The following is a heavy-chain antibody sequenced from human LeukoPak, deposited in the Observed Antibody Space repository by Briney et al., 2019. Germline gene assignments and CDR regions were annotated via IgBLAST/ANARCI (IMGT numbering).Heavy chain of an antibody. D-gene: IGHD6-13*01. CDR1: GYTFTGYY. CDR3: ARDFGEIAAAGTSASGGWFDP. V-gene: IGHV1-2*02. Sequence: ASVKVSCKASGYTFTGYYMHWVRQAPGQGLEWMGWINPNSGGTNYAQKFQGRVTMTRDTSISTAYMELRSLRSDDTAVYYCARDFGEIAAAGTSASGGWFDPWGQGTLVTVSS. J-gene: IGHJ5*02. CDR2: INPNSGGT.